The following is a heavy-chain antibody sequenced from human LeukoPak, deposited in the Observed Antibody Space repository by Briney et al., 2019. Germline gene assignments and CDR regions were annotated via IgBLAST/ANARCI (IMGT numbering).Heavy chain of an antibody. Sequence: PSETLSLTCTVSGGSISSSDYYWSWIRQPPGKGLEWIGYIYYSGSTYYNPSLKSRVTISVDTSKNQFSLKLSSVTAADTAVYYCARVGQEFGELLNFDYWGQGTLVTVSS. J-gene: IGHJ4*02. CDR3: ARVGQEFGELLNFDY. D-gene: IGHD3-10*01. V-gene: IGHV4-30-4*01. CDR2: IYYSGST. CDR1: GGSISSSDYY.